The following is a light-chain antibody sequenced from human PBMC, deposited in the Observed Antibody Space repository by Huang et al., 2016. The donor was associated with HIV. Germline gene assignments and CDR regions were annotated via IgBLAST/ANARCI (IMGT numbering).Light chain of an antibody. J-gene: IGKJ2*01. CDR1: QGISNA. CDR3: QQVNNYLMYT. Sequence: AIQLTQSPSSLSASVGDRVTIACRASQGISNALAWYQQTPGKAPKLLIYDASTLESGVSSRFRGSGSGTEFTLTISSLQPEDFATYYCQQVNNYLMYTFGQGTKLEIK. V-gene: IGKV1D-13*01. CDR2: DAS.